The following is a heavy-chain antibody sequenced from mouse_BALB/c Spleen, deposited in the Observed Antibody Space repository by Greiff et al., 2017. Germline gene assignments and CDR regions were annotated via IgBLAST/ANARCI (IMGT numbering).Heavy chain of an antibody. CDR1: GYSITSGYY. V-gene: IGHV3-6*02. D-gene: IGHD3-1*01. Sequence: EVKLQESGPGLVKPSQSLSLTCSVTGYSITSGYYWNWIRQFPGNKLEWMGYISYDGSNNYNPSLKNRISITRDTSKNQFFLKLNSVTTEDTATYYCARGPARARWFAYWGQGTLVTVSA. CDR3: ARGPARARWFAY. J-gene: IGHJ3*01. CDR2: ISYDGSN.